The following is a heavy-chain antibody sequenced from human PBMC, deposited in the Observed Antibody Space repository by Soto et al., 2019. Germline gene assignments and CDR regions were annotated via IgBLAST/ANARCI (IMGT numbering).Heavy chain of an antibody. CDR2: MNPNSGNT. J-gene: IGHJ4*02. V-gene: IGHV1-8*01. Sequence: ASVKVSCKASGYTFTSYDINWVRQATGQGLEWMGWMNPNSGNTGYAQKFQGRVTMTRNTSISTAYMELSSLRSEDTAVYYCARLVRGGLPTYDFWSGYRPSLFDYWGQGTLVTVSS. CDR1: GYTFTSYD. CDR3: ARLVRGGLPTYDFWSGYRPSLFDY. D-gene: IGHD3-3*01.